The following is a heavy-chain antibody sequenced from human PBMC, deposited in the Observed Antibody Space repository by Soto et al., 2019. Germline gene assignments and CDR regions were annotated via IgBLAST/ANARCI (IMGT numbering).Heavy chain of an antibody. J-gene: IGHJ6*04. CDR1: GFTFTNYA. Sequence: QVQLVQSGAEVKKPGASVKVSCKASGFTFTNYAIHWVRQAPGRRLEWMGWINTGSGDTEYSQTFQGRVTITRDTSARTVDMELISLNSEDTAVYYCAWRGKNLMGERGKGTTVTVSS. CDR2: INTGSGDT. V-gene: IGHV1-3*04. CDR3: AWRGKNLMGE. D-gene: IGHD3-10*01.